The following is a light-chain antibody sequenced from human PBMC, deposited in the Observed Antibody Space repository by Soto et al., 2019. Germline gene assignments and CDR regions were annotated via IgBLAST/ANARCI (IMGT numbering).Light chain of an antibody. CDR1: QSVSSSS. V-gene: IGKV3-20*01. CDR3: PQYGTSPRT. CDR2: EAS. Sequence: EIVLTQSPGTLSLSPGETATLTCRARQSVSSSSLAWYQQKGGQAPRLVIDEASSRATGIPDRFSGSGSGTEFTLSISRLEPEDFAVYYCPQYGTSPRTFGQGTKVEIK. J-gene: IGKJ1*01.